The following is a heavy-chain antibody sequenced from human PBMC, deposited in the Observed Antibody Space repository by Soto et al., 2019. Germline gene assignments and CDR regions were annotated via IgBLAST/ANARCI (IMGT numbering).Heavy chain of an antibody. CDR3: ARDGVAAGNINFDY. J-gene: IGHJ4*02. V-gene: IGHV1-3*01. CDR1: GYIFTKSA. D-gene: IGHD6-25*01. CDR2: ISGGNGNT. Sequence: AASVKVSCKASGYIFTKSAMHWVRQAPGQRLEWMGWISGGNGNTKYSPKLQDRVTITRDTSASTAYMELSSLRSEDTALYYCARDGVAAGNINFDYWGQGTLVTVSS.